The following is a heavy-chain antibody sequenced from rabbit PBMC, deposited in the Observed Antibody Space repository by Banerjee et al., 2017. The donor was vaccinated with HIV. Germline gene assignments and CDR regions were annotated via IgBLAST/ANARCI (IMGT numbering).Heavy chain of an antibody. D-gene: IGHD2-1*01. Sequence: QEQLEESGGDLVKPEGSLTLTCTASGFSFSSSYWISWVRQAPGKRLEWIACVYAGVSGNTYYATWAKGRFTISKTSSTTVTLQMTSLTAADTATYFCARDGDGNWIFDLWGPGTLVTVS. CDR2: VYAGVSGNT. V-gene: IGHV1S45*01. CDR3: ARDGDGNWIFDL. CDR1: GFSFSSSYW. J-gene: IGHJ4*01.